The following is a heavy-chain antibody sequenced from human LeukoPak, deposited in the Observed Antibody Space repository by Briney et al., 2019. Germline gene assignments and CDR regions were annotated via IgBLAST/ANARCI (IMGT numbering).Heavy chain of an antibody. CDR3: ARDGRGYYDFWSGYYARHFDY. J-gene: IGHJ4*02. CDR1: GFTVSSYE. CDR2: ISSSGSTI. Sequence: GGSLRLSCAASGFTVSSYEMNWVRQAPGKGLEWVSYISSSGSTIYYADSVKGRFTISRDNAKNSLYLQMNSLRAEDTAVYYCARDGRGYYDFWSGYYARHFDYWGQGTLVTVSS. D-gene: IGHD3-3*01. V-gene: IGHV3-48*03.